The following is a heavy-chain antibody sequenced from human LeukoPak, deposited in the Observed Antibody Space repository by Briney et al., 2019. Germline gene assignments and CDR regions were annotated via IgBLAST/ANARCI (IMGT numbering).Heavy chain of an antibody. CDR1: GFTFSSHR. D-gene: IGHD1-26*01. CDR2: ISSSSSYI. Sequence: GGSPRLSCAASGFTFSSHRMNRVRQAPGKELEWVSSISSSSSYIYYADSVKGRFTISRDNAKNSLYLQMNSLRAEDTAVYYCARGALSELHFDYWGQGTLVSVSS. CDR3: ARGALSELHFDY. J-gene: IGHJ4*02. V-gene: IGHV3-21*01.